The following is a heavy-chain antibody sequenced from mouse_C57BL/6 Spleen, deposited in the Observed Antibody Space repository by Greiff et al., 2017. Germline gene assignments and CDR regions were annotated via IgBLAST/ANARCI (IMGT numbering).Heavy chain of an antibody. Sequence: EVQRVESGPGLVKPSQSLSLTCSVTGYSITSGYYWNWIRQFPGNKLEWMGYISYDGSNNYNPSLKNRISITRDTSKNQFFLKLNSVTTEDTATYYCASLLSYAMDYWGQGTSVTVSS. D-gene: IGHD2-10*01. CDR2: ISYDGSN. V-gene: IGHV3-6*01. J-gene: IGHJ4*01. CDR3: ASLLSYAMDY. CDR1: GYSITSGYY.